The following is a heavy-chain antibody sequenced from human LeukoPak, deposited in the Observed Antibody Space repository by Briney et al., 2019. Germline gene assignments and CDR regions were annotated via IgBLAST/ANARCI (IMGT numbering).Heavy chain of an antibody. V-gene: IGHV1-2*02. D-gene: IGHD3-22*01. Sequence: ASVKVSCKASGYTFTGYYMHWVRQAPGQGLEWMGWINPNSGGTNYAQKFQGRVTMTRDTSISTAYMELSRLRSDDTAVYYCARGTTITMIPELQTEVNWFDPWGQGTLVTVSS. CDR2: INPNSGGT. J-gene: IGHJ5*02. CDR1: GYTFTGYY. CDR3: ARGTTITMIPELQTEVNWFDP.